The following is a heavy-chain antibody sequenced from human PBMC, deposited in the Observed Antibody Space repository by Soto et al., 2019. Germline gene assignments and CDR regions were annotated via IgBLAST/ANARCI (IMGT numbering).Heavy chain of an antibody. CDR1: GFTLSGSA. J-gene: IGHJ5*02. CDR3: ARNIVVGVAASGIGYNWFDP. V-gene: IGHV3-73*01. D-gene: IGHD2-15*01. Sequence: GGSLRLSCAASGFTLSGSAIHWVRQASGKGLEWVGRIRRKANTYATAYAASVKGRFTISRDESKNTAHLQMNSLKTEDTAVYYCARNIVVGVAASGIGYNWFDPWGQGTLVTVSS. CDR2: IRRKANTYAT.